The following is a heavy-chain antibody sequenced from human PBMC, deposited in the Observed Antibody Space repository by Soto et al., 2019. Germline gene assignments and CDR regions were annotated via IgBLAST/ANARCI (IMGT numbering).Heavy chain of an antibody. CDR3: ARRKERYGPIYFDY. CDR1: GHTFSTYD. V-gene: IGHV1-8*01. J-gene: IGHJ4*02. Sequence: ASVKVSCKASGHTFSTYDINWVRQATGQGLEWMGWMNPNNGNTGYAQKFQGRVTMTRNTSISTAYLELSGLKYEDTAVYYCARRKERYGPIYFDYWGQGPLVTVSS. D-gene: IGHD1-1*01. CDR2: MNPNNGNT.